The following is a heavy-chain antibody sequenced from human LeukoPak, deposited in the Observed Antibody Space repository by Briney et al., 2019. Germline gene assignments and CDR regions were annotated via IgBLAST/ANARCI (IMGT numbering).Heavy chain of an antibody. Sequence: ASVKVSCKASGYTFTSYDINWVRQATGQGREWMGWINPNSGNTGYAQKFQGRVTMTRNTSISTAYMELSSLRPEDEAVYCCARGCRLTAVGGGYYYYMDVWGKGTTVTVSS. CDR1: GYTFTSYD. CDR2: INPNSGNT. J-gene: IGHJ6*03. D-gene: IGHD3-16*01. V-gene: IGHV1-8*01. CDR3: ARGCRLTAVGGGYYYYMDV.